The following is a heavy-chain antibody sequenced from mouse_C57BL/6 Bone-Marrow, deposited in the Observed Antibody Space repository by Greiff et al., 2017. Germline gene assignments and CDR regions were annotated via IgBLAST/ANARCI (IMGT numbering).Heavy chain of an antibody. V-gene: IGHV1-55*01. Sequence: QVQLQQPGAELVKPGASVKMSCKASGYTFTSYWITWVKQRPGQGLEWIGDIYPGSGSTNYNEKFKSKATLTVDTSASTAYMQLSSLTSEDSAVYYCGYYDRGYAMDYWGQGTSVTVSS. CDR1: GYTFTSYW. CDR2: IYPGSGST. D-gene: IGHD2-4*01. CDR3: GYYDRGYAMDY. J-gene: IGHJ4*01.